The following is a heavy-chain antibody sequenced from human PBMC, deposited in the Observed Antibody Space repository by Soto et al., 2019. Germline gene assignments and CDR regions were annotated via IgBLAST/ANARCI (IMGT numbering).Heavy chain of an antibody. CDR2: IYYSGST. D-gene: IGHD4-17*01. V-gene: IGHV4-31*03. Sequence: QVQLQESGPGLVKPSQTLSLTCTVSGGSISSGGYYCSWIRQHPGKGLEWIGYIYYSGSTYYNPSLKSRVTISVDTSKNQFSLKLSSVTAADTAVYYCARANGDYDLDYYYYGMDVWGQGTTVTVSS. J-gene: IGHJ6*02. CDR1: GGSISSGGYY. CDR3: ARANGDYDLDYYYYGMDV.